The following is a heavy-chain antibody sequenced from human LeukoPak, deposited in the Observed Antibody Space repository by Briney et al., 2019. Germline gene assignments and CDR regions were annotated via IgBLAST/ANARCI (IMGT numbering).Heavy chain of an antibody. J-gene: IGHJ4*02. CDR3: AREWGDNYDSSGYYYPITFDY. CDR1: GGTFSSYT. D-gene: IGHD3-22*01. CDR2: IIPILGIA. V-gene: IGHV1-69*04. Sequence: SVKVSCKASGGTFSSYTISWVRQAPGQGLEWMGRIIPILGIANYAQKFQGRVTITADKSTSTAYKELSSLRSGDTAAYYCAREWGDNYDSSGYYYPITFDYWGQGTLVTVSS.